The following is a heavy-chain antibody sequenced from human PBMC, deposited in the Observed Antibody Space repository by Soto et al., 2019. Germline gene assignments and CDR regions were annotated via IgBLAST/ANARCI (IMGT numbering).Heavy chain of an antibody. CDR2: IYYSGST. Sequence: SETLSLTCTVSGGSVNTASYFWSWIRQPPGKALEWIGYIYYSGSTNYNPSLKSRVTISIDTSKNHFSLKLSSVTAVDTATYYCARTLEKYDILTGYPNNWFDPWGQGTLVTVSS. D-gene: IGHD3-9*01. V-gene: IGHV4-61*03. CDR3: ARTLEKYDILTGYPNNWFDP. CDR1: GGSVNTASYF. J-gene: IGHJ5*02.